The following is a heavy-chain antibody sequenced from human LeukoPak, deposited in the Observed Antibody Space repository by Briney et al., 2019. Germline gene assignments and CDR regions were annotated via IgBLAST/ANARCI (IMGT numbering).Heavy chain of an antibody. V-gene: IGHV1-2*02. D-gene: IGHD2-2*01. CDR1: GYTFTGYY. Sequence: WASVKVSCKASGYTFTGYYMHWVRQAPGQGLEWMGWINPNSGGTNYAQKFQGRVTMTRDTPISTACMELSRLRSDDTAGYYCATERAERCSSTSCLTPWGQGTLVTVSS. CDR3: ATERAERCSSTSCLTP. CDR2: INPNSGGT. J-gene: IGHJ5*02.